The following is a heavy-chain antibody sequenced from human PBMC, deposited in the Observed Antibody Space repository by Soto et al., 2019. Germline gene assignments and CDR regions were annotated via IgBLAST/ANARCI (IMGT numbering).Heavy chain of an antibody. V-gene: IGHV3-7*01. CDR2: IKQDGSEK. Sequence: CISKAKGKGLEWVANIKQDGSEKYYVDSVKGRFTISRDNAKNSLYLQMNSLRAEDTAVYYCQAVAGQGGDDYWGQGTLVTV. J-gene: IGHJ4*02. CDR3: QAVAGQGGDDY. D-gene: IGHD6-19*01.